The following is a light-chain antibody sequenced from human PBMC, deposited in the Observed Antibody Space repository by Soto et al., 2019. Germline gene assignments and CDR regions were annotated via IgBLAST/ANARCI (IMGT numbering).Light chain of an antibody. CDR3: SSYTYTSTPVV. CDR1: SSDVGAYNY. V-gene: IGLV2-14*03. J-gene: IGLJ2*01. CDR2: DVS. Sequence: QSALTQPASVSGSPGQSITISCTGTSSDVGAYNYVSWYQQHPGKAPKLMIFDVSNRPSGVSNRFSGSKSGNTASLTISGLQAEDEADYYCSSYTYTSTPVVIGGGTKVTVL.